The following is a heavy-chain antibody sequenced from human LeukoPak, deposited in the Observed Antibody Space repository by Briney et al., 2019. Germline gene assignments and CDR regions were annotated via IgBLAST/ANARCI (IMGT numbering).Heavy chain of an antibody. CDR1: GGTFSSYA. J-gene: IGHJ5*02. CDR2: IIPIFGTT. V-gene: IGHV1-69*01. CDR3: ASTQGDLRYFDLRWFDP. D-gene: IGHD3-9*01. Sequence: GSSVKVSCKASGGTFSSYAISWVRQAPGQGLEWMGGIIPIFGTTNYAQNFQGRVTITADESTSTAYMELSSLRSEDTAVYYCASTQGDLRYFDLRWFDPWGQGTLVTVSS.